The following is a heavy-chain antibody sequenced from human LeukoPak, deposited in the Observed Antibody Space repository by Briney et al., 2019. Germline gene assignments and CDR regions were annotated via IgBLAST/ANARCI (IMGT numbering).Heavy chain of an antibody. CDR2: ISGSGYTI. D-gene: IGHD1-26*01. J-gene: IGHJ4*02. CDR3: ASGRGAFNY. Sequence: GGSLRLSCAASGFTFSSYEMNWVRQAPGKGLEWVSYISGSGYTIYYADSVKRQFTTPRENAKNSLYLQMNSLTAEDTAVYYCASGRGAFNYWGQGTLVTVSS. CDR1: GFTFSSYE. V-gene: IGHV3-48*03.